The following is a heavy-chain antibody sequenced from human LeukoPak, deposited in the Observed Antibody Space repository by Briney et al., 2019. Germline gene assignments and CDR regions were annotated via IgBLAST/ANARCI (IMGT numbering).Heavy chain of an antibody. D-gene: IGHD3-10*01. CDR2: IKQDGSEK. Sequence: GGSLRLSCAASGFTFSSYWMSWVRQAPGKGLEWVANIKQDGSEKYYVDSVRGRFTISRDNAKNSLYLQMNSLRAEDTAVYYRARDPEGEGELLWSGELWAFDIWGQGTMVTVSS. CDR3: ARDPEGEGELLWSGELWAFDI. CDR1: GFTFSSYW. J-gene: IGHJ3*02. V-gene: IGHV3-7*01.